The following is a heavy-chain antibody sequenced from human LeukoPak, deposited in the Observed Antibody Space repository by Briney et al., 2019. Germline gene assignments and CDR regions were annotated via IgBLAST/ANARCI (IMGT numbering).Heavy chain of an antibody. D-gene: IGHD6-19*01. CDR2: ISAYNGNT. V-gene: IGHV1-18*01. J-gene: IGHJ4*02. Sequence: ASVKVSCKASGYTFTSYGISWVRQAPGQGLVWMGWISAYNGNTNYAQKLQGRVTMTTDTSTSTAYMELRSLRSDDTAVYYCARDSERASSGWYMAWIQEDWGQGTLVTVSS. CDR3: ARDSERASSGWYMAWIQED. CDR1: GYTFTSYG.